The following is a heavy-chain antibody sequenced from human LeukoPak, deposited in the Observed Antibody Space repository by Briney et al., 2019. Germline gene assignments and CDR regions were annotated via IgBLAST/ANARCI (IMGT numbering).Heavy chain of an antibody. J-gene: IGHJ5*02. D-gene: IGHD3-10*01. CDR3: ARGAHSGSYSSWFHP. CDR2: IIPMFALA. Sequence: SVKVSCKASGGTFKSYAITWVRQAPGQGLEWMGGIIPMFALACYAQNFQGRVTITTDESTSTAYMELSSLKSEDTAVYYCARGAHSGSYSSWFHPWGQGTLVTVSS. CDR1: GGTFKSYA. V-gene: IGHV1-69*05.